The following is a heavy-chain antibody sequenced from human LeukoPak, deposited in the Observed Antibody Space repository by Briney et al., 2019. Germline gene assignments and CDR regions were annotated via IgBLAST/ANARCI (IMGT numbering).Heavy chain of an antibody. CDR1: GFTFSTYG. CDR3: AAKILGSAPFDF. CDR2: IGATGGLI. J-gene: IGHJ4*02. V-gene: IGHV3-23*01. Sequence: GGSLRLSCAASGFTFSTYGMAWVRQVPGNRLEWVSSIGATGGLIGYADSVKGRFTVSSSEKTFYLQMNSLRAEDTAVYFCAAKILGSAPFDFWGQGTLVTVSA. D-gene: IGHD3-10*01.